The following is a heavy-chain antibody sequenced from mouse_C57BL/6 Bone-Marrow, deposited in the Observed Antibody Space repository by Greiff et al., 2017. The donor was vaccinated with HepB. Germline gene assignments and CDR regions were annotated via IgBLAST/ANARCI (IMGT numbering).Heavy chain of an antibody. CDR1: GFTFSSYT. CDR3: AIYYRSMDY. Sequence: DVKLVESGGGLVKPGGSLKLSCAASGFTFSSYTMSWVRQTPEKRLEWVATISGGGGNTYYPDSVKGRFTISRDNAKNTLYLQMSSLMSEDTALYYCAIYYRSMDYWGQGTSVTVSS. J-gene: IGHJ4*01. D-gene: IGHD2-14*01. CDR2: ISGGGGNT. V-gene: IGHV5-9*01.